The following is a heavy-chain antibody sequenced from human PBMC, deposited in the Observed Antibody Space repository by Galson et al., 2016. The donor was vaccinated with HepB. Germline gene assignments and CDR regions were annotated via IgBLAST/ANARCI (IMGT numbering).Heavy chain of an antibody. CDR2: VYRSGSV. CDR3: ARDARPRSYGTGWFDP. D-gene: IGHD5-18*01. V-gene: IGHV4-39*07. Sequence: SETLSLTCTASGDSISSSISDWGWIRQTPGKGLEWIGSVYRSGSVYYNPSLRSRVTMSVDLTKNQFSLNLSSVTAADTAVYYCARDARPRSYGTGWFDPWGQGTLVTVSS. CDR1: GDSISSSISD. J-gene: IGHJ5*02.